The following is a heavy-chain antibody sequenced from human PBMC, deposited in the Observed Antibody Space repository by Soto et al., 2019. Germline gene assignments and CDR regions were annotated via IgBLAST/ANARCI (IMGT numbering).Heavy chain of an antibody. J-gene: IGHJ6*03. D-gene: IGHD3-10*01. CDR3: AKRTRNYGSGSYSRYYYYYMDV. CDR2: ISGSGGST. V-gene: IGHV3-23*01. Sequence: EVQLLESGGGLVQPGGSLRLSCAASEFTFSSYAMSWVRQAPGKGLEWVSAISGSGGSTYYADSVKGRFTISRDNSKNTLYLQMNSLRAEDTAVYYCAKRTRNYGSGSYSRYYYYYMDVWGKGTTVTVSS. CDR1: EFTFSSYA.